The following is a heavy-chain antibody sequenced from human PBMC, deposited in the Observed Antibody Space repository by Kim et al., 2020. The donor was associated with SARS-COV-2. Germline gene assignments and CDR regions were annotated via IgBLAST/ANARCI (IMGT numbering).Heavy chain of an antibody. Sequence: GGSLRLSCAASGFTFSSYAMSWVRQAPGKGLEWVSAISGSGGSTYYADSVKGRFTISRDNSKNTLYLQMNSLRAEDTAVYYCAKDIPGRYCSGGSCYGAFDDWGQGTLGTVSS. J-gene: IGHJ4*02. CDR2: ISGSGGST. V-gene: IGHV3-23*01. CDR3: AKDIPGRYCSGGSCYGAFDD. D-gene: IGHD2-15*01. CDR1: GFTFSSYA.